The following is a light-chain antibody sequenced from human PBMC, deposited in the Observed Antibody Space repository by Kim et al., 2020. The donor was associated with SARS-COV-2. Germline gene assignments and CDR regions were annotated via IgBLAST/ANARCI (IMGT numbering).Light chain of an antibody. CDR2: DAS. CDR1: QSVSSY. V-gene: IGKV3-11*01. J-gene: IGKJ2*01. Sequence: EIVLTQSPATLSLSPGERATLSCRASQSVSSYLAWYQQTPGQAPRLLIYDASKRASGIPARFSGSGSGTDFTLTIRSLAPEDFAVYYCKKCSNWSPARTCGKETDLEI. CDR3: KKCSNWSPART.